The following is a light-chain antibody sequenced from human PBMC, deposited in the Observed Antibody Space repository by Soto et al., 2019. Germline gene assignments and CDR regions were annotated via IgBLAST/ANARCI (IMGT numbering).Light chain of an antibody. CDR2: AAS. CDR3: QQSHSPPYT. CDR1: QTINNR. J-gene: IGKJ2*01. Sequence: DIQMTQSPSTLSASVGDRVTITCRASQTINNRLAWYQHKAGTVPKLLIYAASTLESGVPSRFSGSGSGTDFTLTISSLQPEDFASYHCQQSHSPPYTFGQGTKLEIK. V-gene: IGKV1-39*01.